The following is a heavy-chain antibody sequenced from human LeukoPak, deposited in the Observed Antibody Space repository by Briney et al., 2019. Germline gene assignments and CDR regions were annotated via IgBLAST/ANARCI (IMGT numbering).Heavy chain of an antibody. CDR3: ARDSLRFFDY. V-gene: IGHV1-2*02. J-gene: IGHJ4*02. CDR1: GYTFTNYY. Sequence: ASVKVSCKPSGYTFTNYYIHWVRQAPGQGLEWMGWINPTSGATNYAQRLQGRVTMTRDTSIRTAYMELGSLRSDDTAVYYCARDSLRFFDYWGQGTLVTVSS. CDR2: INPTSGAT.